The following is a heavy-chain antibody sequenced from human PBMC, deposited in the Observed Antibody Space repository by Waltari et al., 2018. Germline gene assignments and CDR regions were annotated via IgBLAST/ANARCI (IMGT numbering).Heavy chain of an antibody. D-gene: IGHD6-19*01. CDR3: AAVAWHYSVRIDY. CDR2: THHDGTT. CDR1: GHSIRSEYF. J-gene: IGHJ4*02. V-gene: IGHV4-38-2*01. Sequence: QVQLQESGPGLVKPSETLSLTCAVFGHSIRSEYFWGWIRQPPGKGLEWIGTTHHDGTTFYSPSLQNRITISLDTSNNQFSLSLRSMTAADTAVYYCAAVAWHYSVRIDYWGQGTLVTVSS.